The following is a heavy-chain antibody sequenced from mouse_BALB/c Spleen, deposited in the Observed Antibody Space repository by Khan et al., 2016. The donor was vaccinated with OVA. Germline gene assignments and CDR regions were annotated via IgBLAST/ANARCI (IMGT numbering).Heavy chain of an antibody. CDR3: VRDGAYHRNDGWFAY. CDR1: GYTFTSYT. V-gene: IGHV1-4*01. Sequence: VQLQESGAELARPGASVKMSCKASGYTFTSYTIHWIKKRPGQGLEWIGYINPSNGYTNYNQKFKDKVTLTPDKSSTTAYLQLSSLTSDDDAVYNCVRDGAYHRNDGWFAYWGQGTLVTVSA. D-gene: IGHD2-14*01. J-gene: IGHJ3*01. CDR2: INPSNGYT.